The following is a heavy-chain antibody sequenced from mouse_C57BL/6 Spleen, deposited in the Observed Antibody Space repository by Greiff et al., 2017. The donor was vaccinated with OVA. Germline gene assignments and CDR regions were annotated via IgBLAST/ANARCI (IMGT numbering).Heavy chain of an antibody. D-gene: IGHD4-1*01. CDR3: AREVGLGYFDY. CDR1: GYSITSGYY. CDR2: ISYDGSN. V-gene: IGHV3-6*01. Sequence: EVQRVESGPGLVKPSQSLSLTCSVTGYSITSGYYWNWIRQFPGNKLEWMGYISYDGSNNYNPSLKNRISITRDTSKNQFFLKLNSVTTEDTATYYCAREVGLGYFDYWGQGTTLTVSS. J-gene: IGHJ2*01.